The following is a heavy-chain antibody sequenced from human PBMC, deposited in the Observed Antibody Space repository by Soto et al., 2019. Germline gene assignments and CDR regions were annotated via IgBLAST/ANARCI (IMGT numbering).Heavy chain of an antibody. J-gene: IGHJ6*03. Sequence: GGSLRLSCAASGFTFDDYAMHWVRQAPGKGLEWVSGISWNSGSIGYADSVKGRFTISRDNAKKSLYLQMNSLRAEDMALYYCAKGSDYYGSGSYEHYMDVWGKGTTVTVSS. CDR3: AKGSDYYGSGSYEHYMDV. CDR1: GFTFDDYA. V-gene: IGHV3-9*03. CDR2: ISWNSGSI. D-gene: IGHD3-10*01.